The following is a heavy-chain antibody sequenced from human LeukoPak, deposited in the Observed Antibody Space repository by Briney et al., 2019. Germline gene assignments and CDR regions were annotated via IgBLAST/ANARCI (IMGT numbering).Heavy chain of an antibody. CDR1: GGSISSSSYY. Sequence: SETLSLTCTVSGGSISSSSYYWGWIRQPPGKGLEWIGSIYYSGSTYYNPSLKSRVTISVDTSKNQFSLKLSSVTAADTAVYYCARERPRPGFDYWGQGTLVTVSS. CDR2: IYYSGST. J-gene: IGHJ4*02. CDR3: ARERPRPGFDY. V-gene: IGHV4-39*02.